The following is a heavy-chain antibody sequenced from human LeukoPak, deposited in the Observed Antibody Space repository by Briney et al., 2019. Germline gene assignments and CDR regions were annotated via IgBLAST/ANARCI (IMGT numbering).Heavy chain of an antibody. V-gene: IGHV3-33*01. D-gene: IGHD6-13*01. J-gene: IGHJ4*02. CDR1: GFTFSSYG. CDR2: IWYDGSNK. Sequence: GGSLRLSCAASGFTFSSYGMHWVRQAPGKGLEWVAVIWYDGSNKYYADSVKGRFTISRDNSKNTLYLQMNSLRAEDTAVYYCARDSRIAAAEGDFDYWGQGTLVTVSS. CDR3: ARDSRIAAAEGDFDY.